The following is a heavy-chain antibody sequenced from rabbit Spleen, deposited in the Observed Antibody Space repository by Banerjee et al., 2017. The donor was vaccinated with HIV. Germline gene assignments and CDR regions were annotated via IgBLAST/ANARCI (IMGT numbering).Heavy chain of an antibody. D-gene: IGHD4-1*01. CDR3: ARGVVGWNFGW. Sequence: QSLEESGGDLVKPGASLTLTCTASGLDFSSSDWIYWVRQAPGKGLEWIGYIDPIFGITYFANWAKGRFTISKTSSTTVTLQMTSLTAADTATYFCARGVVGWNFGWWGPGTLVTVS. CDR2: IDPIFGIT. CDR1: GLDFSSSDW. J-gene: IGHJ4*01. V-gene: IGHV1S40*01.